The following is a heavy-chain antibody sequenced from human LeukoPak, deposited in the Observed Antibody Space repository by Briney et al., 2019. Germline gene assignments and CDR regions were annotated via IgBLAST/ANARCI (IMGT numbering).Heavy chain of an antibody. V-gene: IGHV1-18*01. CDR1: GYTFSSYG. J-gene: IGHJ4*02. D-gene: IGHD5-12*01. CDR3: ARSSLGTITAGLFDY. CDR2: ISGYNGNT. Sequence: ASGKVSCKASGYTFSSYGIAWVRQAPGQGLEWMGWISGYNGNTNYAQKLQGRVSMTTDTSTTTDYMELRSLTSDDTALYYCARSSLGTITAGLFDYWGQGTLVT.